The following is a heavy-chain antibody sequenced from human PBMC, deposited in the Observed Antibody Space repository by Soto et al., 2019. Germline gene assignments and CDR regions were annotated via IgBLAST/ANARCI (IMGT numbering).Heavy chain of an antibody. V-gene: IGHV1-3*01. CDR3: ARTSGYYFYDS. CDR2: INAGNGNT. D-gene: IGHD3-3*01. CDR1: GGTFSSYT. Sequence: GASVKVSCKASGGTFSSYTISWVRQAPGQRLEWMGWINAGNGNTKYSQKFQGRVTITRDTSASTAYMELSSLRSEDTAVYYCARTSGYYFYDSWGQGTLVTVSS. J-gene: IGHJ4*02.